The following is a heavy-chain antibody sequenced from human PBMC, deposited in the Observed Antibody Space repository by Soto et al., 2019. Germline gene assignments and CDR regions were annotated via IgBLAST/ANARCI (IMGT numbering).Heavy chain of an antibody. J-gene: IGHJ6*02. CDR1: GGSISSSNL. Sequence: SETLSLTCAVSGGSISSSNLWSCVRQPPGKGLEWIGEIYHSGSTNYNPSLKSRVTISVDKSKNQFSLKLSSVTAADTAVYYCARDPARRYYDILTGSAYGMDVWGQGTTVTVYS. CDR2: IYHSGST. CDR3: ARDPARRYYDILTGSAYGMDV. V-gene: IGHV4-4*02. D-gene: IGHD3-9*01.